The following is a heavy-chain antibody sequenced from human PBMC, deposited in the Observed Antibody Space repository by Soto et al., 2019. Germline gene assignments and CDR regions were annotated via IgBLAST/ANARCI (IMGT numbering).Heavy chain of an antibody. V-gene: IGHV4-59*01. CDR1: GGSISNYY. Sequence: SETLSLTCTVSGGSISNYYWSWIRQPPGKGLEWVGYIYYTGSTSYNPSLKSRVSMLVDTSTKQISLKLISVTAADTAVDYCWREYTRWFALWGQGTLVNVSS. CDR2: IYYTGST. CDR3: WREYTRWFAL. D-gene: IGHD1-20*01. J-gene: IGHJ5*02.